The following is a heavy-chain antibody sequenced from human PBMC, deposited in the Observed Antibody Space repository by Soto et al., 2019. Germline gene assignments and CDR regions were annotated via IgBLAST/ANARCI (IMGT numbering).Heavy chain of an antibody. Sequence: GGSLRLSCAASGFTFSSYGMHWVRQAPGKGLEWVAVISYDGSNKYYADSVKGRFTISRDNSKNTLYLQMNSLRAEDTAVYYCAKVLKIYHYYYGMDVWGQGTTVTVSS. J-gene: IGHJ6*02. V-gene: IGHV3-30*18. CDR3: AKVLKIYHYYYGMDV. CDR1: GFTFSSYG. CDR2: ISYDGSNK.